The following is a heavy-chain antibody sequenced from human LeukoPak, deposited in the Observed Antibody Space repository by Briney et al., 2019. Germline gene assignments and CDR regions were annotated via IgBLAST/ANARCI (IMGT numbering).Heavy chain of an antibody. D-gene: IGHD2-2*01. CDR3: ARHPTYQYCSSTSCQRAPFDY. V-gene: IGHV4-38-2*01. J-gene: IGHJ4*02. CDR2: IYHSGST. CDR1: GYSISSGYY. Sequence: PSETLSLTCAISGYSISSGYYWGWIRQPPGKGLEWIGSIYHSGSTYYNPSLKSRVTISVDTSKNQFSLKLSSVTAADTAVHYCARHPTYQYCSSTSCQRAPFDYWGQGTLVTVSS.